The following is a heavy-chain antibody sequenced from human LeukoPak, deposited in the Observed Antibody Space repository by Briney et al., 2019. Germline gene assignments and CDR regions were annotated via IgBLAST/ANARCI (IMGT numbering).Heavy chain of an antibody. CDR1: GGSISGSSYY. CDR3: ARLFSRVAVAGTFDY. J-gene: IGHJ4*02. D-gene: IGHD6-19*01. CDR2: IYYSGST. Sequence: SETLSLTCTVSGGSISGSSYYWGWIRQPPGKGLEWIGSIYYSGSTYYNPSLKSRVTISVDTSKNQFSLKLSSVTAADTAVYYCARLFSRVAVAGTFDYWGQGTLVTVSS. V-gene: IGHV4-39*01.